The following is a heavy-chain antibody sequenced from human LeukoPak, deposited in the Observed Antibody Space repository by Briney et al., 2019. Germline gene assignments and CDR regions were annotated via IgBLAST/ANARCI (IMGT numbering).Heavy chain of an antibody. Sequence: SETLSLTCTVSGGSISSYYWSWIRQPPGKGLEWIGFIYYSGSTNYNPSLKGRVTMSVDTSENQFSLKLSSVTAADTAVYYCASSRGPFDYWGQGTLVTVSS. J-gene: IGHJ4*02. CDR3: ASSRGPFDY. CDR2: IYYSGST. V-gene: IGHV4-59*01. CDR1: GGSISSYY. D-gene: IGHD3-10*01.